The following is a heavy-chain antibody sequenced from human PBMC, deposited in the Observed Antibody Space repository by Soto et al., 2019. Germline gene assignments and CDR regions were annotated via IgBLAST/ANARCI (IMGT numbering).Heavy chain of an antibody. J-gene: IGHJ4*02. CDR3: ARAGSENDY. V-gene: IGHV3-7*05. Sequence: EVQLVESGGGLVQPGGSLRLSCAASGFTFSNYWMSWVRQAPGKGLEWVANIKQDGSERNYVDSVKGRFTISRDNATNSLYVQLNSLRAEDTAVYYCARAGSENDYWGQGTLVTVSS. CDR1: GFTFSNYW. CDR2: IKQDGSER. D-gene: IGHD3-10*01.